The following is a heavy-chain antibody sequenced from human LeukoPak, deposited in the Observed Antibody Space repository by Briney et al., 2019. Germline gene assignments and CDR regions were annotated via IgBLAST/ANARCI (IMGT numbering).Heavy chain of an antibody. CDR3: ARHEMYCSGGSCYSIWFDP. V-gene: IGHV5-51*01. D-gene: IGHD2-15*01. J-gene: IGHJ5*02. Sequence: PGESLKISCKGSGYSFTSYWIGWVRQMPGRGLEWMGIIYPGDSDTRYSPSFQGQVTISADKPISTAYLQWSSLKASDTAMYYCARHEMYCSGGSCYSIWFDPWGQGTLVTVSS. CDR2: IYPGDSDT. CDR1: GYSFTSYW.